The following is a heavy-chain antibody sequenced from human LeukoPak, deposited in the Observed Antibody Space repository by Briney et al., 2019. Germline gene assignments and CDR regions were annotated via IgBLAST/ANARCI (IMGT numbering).Heavy chain of an antibody. J-gene: IGHJ6*03. CDR2: IHYSGST. V-gene: IGHV4-59*01. D-gene: IGHD3-10*01. Sequence: SETLSLTCTVSGGSISSYYWSWIRQPPGKGLEWIGYIHYSGSTDYNPSLKSRVTISVDTSKNHFSLKLSSVTAADTAVYFCARVEEGYGSGRGENLYYYYMDVWGKGTTVTISS. CDR3: ARVEEGYGSGRGENLYYYYMDV. CDR1: GGSISSYY.